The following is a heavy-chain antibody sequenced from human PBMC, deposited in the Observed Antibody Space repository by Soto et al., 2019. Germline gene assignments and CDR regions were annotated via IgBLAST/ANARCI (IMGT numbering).Heavy chain of an antibody. CDR1: GGSISSYY. CDR3: AAFGGSSWYRGWFDP. J-gene: IGHJ5*02. CDR2: IYYSGST. Sequence: SETLSLTCTVSGGSISSYYWSWIRQPPGKGLEWIGYIYYSGSTNYNPSLKSRVTISVDTSKNQFSLKLSSVTAADTAVYYCAAFGGSSWYRGWFDPWGQGTLVTVSS. D-gene: IGHD6-13*01. V-gene: IGHV4-59*08.